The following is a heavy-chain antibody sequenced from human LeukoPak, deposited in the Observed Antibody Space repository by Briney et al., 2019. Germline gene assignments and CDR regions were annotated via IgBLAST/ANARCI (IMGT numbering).Heavy chain of an antibody. J-gene: IGHJ3*02. D-gene: IGHD2-21*02. CDR1: GGTFSSYA. CDR3: AISLCGGDCFRSLSFDI. CDR2: IIPIFGTA. V-gene: IGHV1-69*13. Sequence: SVEVSCKASGGTFSSYAISWVRQAPGQGLEWMGGIIPIFGTANYAQKFQGRVTITADESTSTAYMELSSLRSEDTAVYYCAISLCGGDCFRSLSFDIWGQGTMVTVSS.